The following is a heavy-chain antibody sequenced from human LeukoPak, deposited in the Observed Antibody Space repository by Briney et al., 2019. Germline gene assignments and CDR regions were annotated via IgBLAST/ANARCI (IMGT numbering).Heavy chain of an antibody. J-gene: IGHJ4*02. D-gene: IGHD2-21*01. CDR3: AREGDGSRYYFDY. V-gene: IGHV3-48*04. Sequence: GGSQRISCKASGFSFSNYYMNWVRQAPGKGLEWLSHINGRGGIINYADSVKGRFTISRDNARNSLDLHMSSLGAEDTAVYYCAREGDGSRYYFDYWGQGILVTVSS. CDR2: INGRGGII. CDR1: GFSFSNYY.